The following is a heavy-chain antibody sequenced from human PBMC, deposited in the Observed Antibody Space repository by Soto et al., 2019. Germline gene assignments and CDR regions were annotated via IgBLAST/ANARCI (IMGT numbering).Heavy chain of an antibody. Sequence: GSLRLSCTASGFTFGDYAMSWFRQAPGKGLEWVGFIRSKAYGGTTEYAASVKGRFTISRDDSKSIAYLQMNSLKTEDTAVYYCTRARIVVVAATRVPYFDYWGQGTLVTVSS. J-gene: IGHJ4*02. CDR1: GFTFGDYA. CDR3: TRARIVVVAATRVPYFDY. CDR2: IRSKAYGGTT. V-gene: IGHV3-49*03. D-gene: IGHD2-15*01.